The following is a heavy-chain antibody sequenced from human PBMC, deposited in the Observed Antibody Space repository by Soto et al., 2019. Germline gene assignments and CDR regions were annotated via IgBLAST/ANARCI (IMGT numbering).Heavy chain of an antibody. V-gene: IGHV3-21*01. CDR3: ARVGAYFGEFDYFDY. CDR2: ISRNSDYI. D-gene: IGHD3-10*01. Sequence: EVQLVESGGGLVKPGGSLRLSCAASGFTFSSYSMNWVRQALGKGLEWVSSISRNSDYIYYSDSVKGRFIISRDNARTSLYLHMNSLRAEDTAVYYCARVGAYFGEFDYFDYWGQGALVTVSS. CDR1: GFTFSSYS. J-gene: IGHJ4*02.